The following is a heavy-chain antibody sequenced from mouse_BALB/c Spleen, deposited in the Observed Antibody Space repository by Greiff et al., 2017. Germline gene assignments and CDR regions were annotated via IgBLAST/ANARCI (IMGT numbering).Heavy chain of an antibody. CDR1: GFTFSDYY. CDR2: ISDGGSYT. CDR3: ARAEGGYAMDY. J-gene: IGHJ4*01. Sequence: EVQRVESGGGLVKPGGSLKLSCAASGFTFSDYYMYWVRQTPEKRLEWVATISDGGSYTYYPDSVKGRFTISRDNAKNNLYLQMSSLKSEDTAMYYCARAEGGYAMDYWGQGTSVTVSS. V-gene: IGHV5-4*02.